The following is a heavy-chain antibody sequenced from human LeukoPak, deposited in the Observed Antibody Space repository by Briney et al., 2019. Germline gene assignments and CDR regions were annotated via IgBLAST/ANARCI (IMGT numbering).Heavy chain of an antibody. J-gene: IGHJ4*02. CDR1: GFTFSSYA. CDR2: IKQDGSEK. Sequence: GGSLRLSCAASGFTFSSYAMSWVRQAPGKGLEWVANIKQDGSEKYYVDSVEGRFTISRDNAQNSLYLQMNSLRAEDTALYYCARDRRWSGYARYFDYWGQGTLVTVSS. D-gene: IGHD3-3*01. CDR3: ARDRRWSGYARYFDY. V-gene: IGHV3-7*01.